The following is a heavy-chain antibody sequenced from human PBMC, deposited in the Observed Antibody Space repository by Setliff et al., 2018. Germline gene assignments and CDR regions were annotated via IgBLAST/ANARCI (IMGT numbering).Heavy chain of an antibody. CDR3: ARDLAVAGYYGAFDI. D-gene: IGHD6-19*01. CDR1: GGSISDYY. Sequence: SETLSLTCTVSGGSISDYYWSWIRQAPGKGLEWIGYIYYGGSTNYNPSLNSRVAISVDTSENQFSLKLSSVTAADTAVYYCARDLAVAGYYGAFDIWGQGTMVTVSS. J-gene: IGHJ3*02. CDR2: IYYGGST. V-gene: IGHV4-59*12.